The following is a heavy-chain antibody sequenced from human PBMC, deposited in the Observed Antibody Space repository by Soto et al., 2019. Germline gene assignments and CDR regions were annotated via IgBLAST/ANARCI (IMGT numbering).Heavy chain of an antibody. CDR3: AREKGFGGVSGTEPFDY. D-gene: IGHD3-16*01. J-gene: IGHJ4*02. V-gene: IGHV2-26*01. CDR2: IFSNDEK. Sequence: QVTLKESGPVLGKPTETLTLTCTVSGFSLSNARMGVSWIRQPPGKALEWLAHIFSNDEKSYSTSLYSRLTIAKDTSNSQVVRTMTNMDPVDTDTYSCAREKGFGGVSGTEPFDYWGQGTLVTVSS. CDR1: GFSLSNARMG.